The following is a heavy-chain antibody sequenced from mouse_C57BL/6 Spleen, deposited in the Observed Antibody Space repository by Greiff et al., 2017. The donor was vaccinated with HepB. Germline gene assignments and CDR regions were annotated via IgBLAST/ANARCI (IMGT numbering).Heavy chain of an antibody. CDR3: ASPLYYGSSFAY. CDR2: ISSGGSYT. J-gene: IGHJ3*01. CDR1: GFTFSSYG. D-gene: IGHD1-1*01. V-gene: IGHV5-6*01. Sequence: EVKLVESGGDLVKPGGSLKLSCAASGFTFSSYGMSWVRQTPDKRLEWVATISSGGSYTYYPDSVKGRFTISRDNAKNTLYLQMISLKSEDTAMYYCASPLYYGSSFAYWGQGTLVTVSA.